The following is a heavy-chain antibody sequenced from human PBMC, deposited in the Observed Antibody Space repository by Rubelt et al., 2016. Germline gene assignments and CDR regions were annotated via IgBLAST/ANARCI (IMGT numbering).Heavy chain of an antibody. CDR3: VAETYTTGCCHFDY. CDR2: IIVGSGNT. CDR1: GFAFSTSA. V-gene: IGHV1-58*02. D-gene: IGHD6-19*01. Sequence: QMQLVLSGPEVKKPGTSLMISCKASGFAFSTSAIQWVRQAPGQRLEWIGWIIVGSGNTNYAQNFQDRVTITRDMSTRTAYLELSSLGSVDTAVYYCVAETYTTGCCHFDYWGQGTLLTVSS. J-gene: IGHJ4*02.